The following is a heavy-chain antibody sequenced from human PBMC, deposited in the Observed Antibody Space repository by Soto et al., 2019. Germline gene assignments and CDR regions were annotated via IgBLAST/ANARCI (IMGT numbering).Heavy chain of an antibody. CDR3: ARGGADYRPIDY. D-gene: IGHD1-26*01. J-gene: IGHJ4*02. CDR1: GFTFSSYS. V-gene: IGHV3-21*01. Sequence: GGSLRLSCAASGFTFSSYSMNWVRQAPGKGLEWVSSISSSTKYIYYADSVKGRFTISRDNAKNSLYLQMNSLRAEDTAVYYCARGGADYRPIDYWGQGTLVTVSS. CDR2: ISSSTKYI.